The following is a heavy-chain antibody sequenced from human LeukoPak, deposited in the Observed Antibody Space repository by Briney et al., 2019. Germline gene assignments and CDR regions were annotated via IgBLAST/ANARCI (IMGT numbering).Heavy chain of an antibody. Sequence: GGSLKLSCAASGFTFSGSAMHWVRQASGKGLEWVGRIRSKTNNYATAYAASVKGRFTISRGDSENTAYLQMNSLKTEDTAVYYCTRLDDSSGYYYLGFDYWGQGTLVTVSS. CDR3: TRLDDSSGYYYLGFDY. J-gene: IGHJ4*02. CDR1: GFTFSGSA. V-gene: IGHV3-73*01. D-gene: IGHD3-22*01. CDR2: IRSKTNNYAT.